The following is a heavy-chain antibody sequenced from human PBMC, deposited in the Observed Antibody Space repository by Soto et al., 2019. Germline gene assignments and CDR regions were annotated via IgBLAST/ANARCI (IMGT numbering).Heavy chain of an antibody. J-gene: IGHJ4*02. V-gene: IGHV1-69*12. Sequence: QVQLVQSGAEVKKPGSSVKVSCKASGGTFSSYAISWVRQAPGQGLEWMGGIIPIFGTANYAQKFQGRVTITADESTSXAYMELSSLRSEDTAVYYCARVKGNDYGDSYYFDYWGQGTLVTVSS. CDR1: GGTFSSYA. CDR3: ARVKGNDYGDSYYFDY. D-gene: IGHD4-17*01. CDR2: IIPIFGTA.